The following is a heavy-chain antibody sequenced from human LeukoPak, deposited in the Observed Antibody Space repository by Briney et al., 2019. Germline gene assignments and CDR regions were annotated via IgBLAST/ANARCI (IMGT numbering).Heavy chain of an antibody. D-gene: IGHD1-26*01. Sequence: SQTLSLTCTVSGGSISSGRYYWSWIRQPAGKGLEWIGRIYTSGSTNYNPSLKSRATISVDTSKNQFSLKLSSVTAADTAVYYCARENSGSYYWLVDYWGQGTLVTVSS. V-gene: IGHV4-61*02. CDR3: ARENSGSYYWLVDY. CDR2: IYTSGST. CDR1: GGSISSGRYY. J-gene: IGHJ4*02.